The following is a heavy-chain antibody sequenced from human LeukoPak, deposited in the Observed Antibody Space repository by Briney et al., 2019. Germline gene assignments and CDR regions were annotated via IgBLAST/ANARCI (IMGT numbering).Heavy chain of an antibody. J-gene: IGHJ4*02. CDR3: ARDPHTLYGEYAYDY. D-gene: IGHD4-17*01. CDR1: GYTFTRYY. Sequence: ASVKVSCKASGYTFTRYYMHWVRQAPGQGLEWMGIINPSGGSTSYAQKFQGRVTMTRDTSTSTVYMELSSLRSEDTAVYYCARDPHTLYGEYAYDYWGQGTLVTVSS. CDR2: INPSGGST. V-gene: IGHV1-46*01.